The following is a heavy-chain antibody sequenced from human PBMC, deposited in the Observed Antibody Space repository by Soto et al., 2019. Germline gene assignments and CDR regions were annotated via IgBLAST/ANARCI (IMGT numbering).Heavy chain of an antibody. J-gene: IGHJ3*02. CDR1: GFTFNSFN. Sequence: EVQLVESGGGLVQPGGSLRLSCAASGFTFNSFNMNWVRQAPGKGLEWVSYISSSGGTIYYADSVKGRFNISRDNAKNSLYLQMNSLRVEDTAVYYCGRNWGSSSLSAFDIWGQGTMVTVSS. CDR2: ISSSGGTI. D-gene: IGHD6-6*01. CDR3: GRNWGSSSLSAFDI. V-gene: IGHV3-48*01.